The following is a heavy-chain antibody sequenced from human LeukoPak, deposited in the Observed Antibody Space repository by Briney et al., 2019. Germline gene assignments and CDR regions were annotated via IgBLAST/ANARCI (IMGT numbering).Heavy chain of an antibody. CDR1: GGSFSGYY. V-gene: IGHV4-34*01. CDR3: AREEDCSGGICYLGNAFDI. D-gene: IGHD2-15*01. CDR2: INHSRST. J-gene: IGHJ3*02. Sequence: SETLSLTCAVYGGSFSGYYWSWIRQPPGKGLEWIGEINHSRSTNYNASLKSRVTISVDTSKNQSSLKLSSVTAADTAVYYCAREEDCSGGICYLGNAFDIWGQGTMVTVSS.